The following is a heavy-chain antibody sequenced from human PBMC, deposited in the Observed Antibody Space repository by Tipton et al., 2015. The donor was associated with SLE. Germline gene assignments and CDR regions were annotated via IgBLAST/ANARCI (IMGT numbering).Heavy chain of an antibody. D-gene: IGHD3-16*01. CDR3: ARGQKMNIGGIPLMYYYMDV. CDR2: IYTSGST. CDR1: GDSISSGSYY. J-gene: IGHJ6*03. Sequence: TLSLTCTVSGDSISSGSYYWSWIRQPAGEGLEWVGHIYTSGSTNSNPSLKSRVTISVDTSKNQFSLTLSSVTAADTAVYYCARGQKMNIGGIPLMYYYMDVWGKGTAVTVSS. V-gene: IGHV4-61*09.